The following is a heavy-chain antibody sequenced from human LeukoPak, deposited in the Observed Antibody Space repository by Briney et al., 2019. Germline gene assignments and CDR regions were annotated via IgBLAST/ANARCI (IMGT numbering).Heavy chain of an antibody. CDR2: ISSSSSYI. CDR3: AREGIVVVPAAMGPWFDP. Sequence: GGSLRLSCAASGFTFSYYAMNWVRQAPGKGLEWVSSISSSSSYIYYADSVKGRFTISRDNAKNSLYLQMNSLRAEDTAVYYCAREGIVVVPAAMGPWFDPWGQGTLVTVSS. V-gene: IGHV3-21*01. D-gene: IGHD2-2*01. J-gene: IGHJ5*02. CDR1: GFTFSYYA.